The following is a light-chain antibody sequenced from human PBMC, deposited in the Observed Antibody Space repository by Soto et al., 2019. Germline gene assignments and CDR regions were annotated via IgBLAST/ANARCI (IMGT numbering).Light chain of an antibody. V-gene: IGKV1-33*01. Sequence: DIQMTQSPSSLSASVEDRVTITCQASQDISNYLNWYQQKPGKAPKLLIYDASNLETGVPSRFSGSGSGTDFTFTISSLQPEDIAAYYCQQYDNLPPTIGQGTKLEIK. CDR1: QDISNY. CDR3: QQYDNLPPT. CDR2: DAS. J-gene: IGKJ2*01.